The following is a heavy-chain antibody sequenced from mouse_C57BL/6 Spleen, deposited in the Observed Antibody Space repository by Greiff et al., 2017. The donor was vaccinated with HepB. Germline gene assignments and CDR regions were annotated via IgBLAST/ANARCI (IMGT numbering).Heavy chain of an antibody. CDR3: VRGGGIITTVVEGYFDV. V-gene: IGHV1-76*01. CDR2: IYPGSGNT. D-gene: IGHD1-1*01. Sequence: QVQLKQSGAELVRPGASVKLSCKASGYTFTDYYINWVKQRPGQGLEWIARIYPGSGNTYYNEKFKGKATLTAEKSSSTAYMQLSSLTSEDSAVYFCVRGGGIITTVVEGYFDVWGTGTTVTVSS. J-gene: IGHJ1*03. CDR1: GYTFTDYY.